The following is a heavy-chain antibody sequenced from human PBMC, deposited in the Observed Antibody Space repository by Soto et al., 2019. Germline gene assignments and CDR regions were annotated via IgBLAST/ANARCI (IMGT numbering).Heavy chain of an antibody. CDR3: AKGIRETATCCGAD. CDR1: GFTFSSYA. Sequence: EVQMLESGGGLVQPGGSLSLSCAASGFTFSSYAMSCVRQAPGKGLEWASVISGSADNTYYADSVKGRFTISRDNSKNTLYLHMNSLRVEDTAAYYCAKGIRETATCCGADWGQGTLVTVSS. CDR2: ISGSADNT. D-gene: IGHD2-21*01. J-gene: IGHJ4*02. V-gene: IGHV3-23*01.